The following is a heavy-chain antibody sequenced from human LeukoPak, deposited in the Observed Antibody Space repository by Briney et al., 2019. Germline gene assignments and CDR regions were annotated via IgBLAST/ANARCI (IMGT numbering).Heavy chain of an antibody. Sequence: SVKVSCKASGGTFSSYAISWVRQAPGQGLEWMGRIIPILGIANYAQKFQGRVTITADKSTSTAYMELSSLRSEDTAVYYCARVGRYYDSSGYYYVLDYWGQGTLVTVSS. V-gene: IGHV1-69*04. CDR3: ARVGRYYDSSGYYYVLDY. J-gene: IGHJ4*02. CDR2: IIPILGIA. D-gene: IGHD3-22*01. CDR1: GGTFSSYA.